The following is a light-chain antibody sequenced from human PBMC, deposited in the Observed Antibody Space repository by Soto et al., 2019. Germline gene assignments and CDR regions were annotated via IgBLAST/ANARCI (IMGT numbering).Light chain of an antibody. J-gene: IGKJ5*01. CDR3: QQQGSSPHLT. V-gene: IGKV3-20*01. Sequence: EIVLTQSPGTLSLSQGERATLSCRASQSVSSSYLAWYQQKPDQAPRLLIYGASSKVTGIADRFSGSGSGTEFIITISRRQPEDYAVYYCQQQGSSPHLTFGEGTRLEIK. CDR1: QSVSSSY. CDR2: GAS.